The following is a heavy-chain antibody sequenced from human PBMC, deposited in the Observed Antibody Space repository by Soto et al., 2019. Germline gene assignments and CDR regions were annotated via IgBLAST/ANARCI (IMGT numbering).Heavy chain of an antibody. D-gene: IGHD6-13*01. Sequence: GGSLRLSCAASGFTFSSFGMHWVRQAPGKGLEWVAFISNDGGNKYYADSVKGRFIISRDNSKNTLYLQMNSLRGEDTAVYYCAKDPYSSSWWFFDYWGQGTLVTVSS. CDR3: AKDPYSSSWWFFDY. J-gene: IGHJ4*02. CDR1: GFTFSSFG. CDR2: ISNDGGNK. V-gene: IGHV3-30*18.